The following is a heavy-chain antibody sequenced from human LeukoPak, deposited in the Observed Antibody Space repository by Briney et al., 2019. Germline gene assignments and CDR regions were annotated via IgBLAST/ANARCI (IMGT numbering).Heavy chain of an antibody. V-gene: IGHV3-30-3*01. CDR3: ARVPYGSGTYTYY. D-gene: IGHD3-10*01. J-gene: IGHJ4*02. CDR1: GFTFSTYA. CDR2: ITYDGGDK. Sequence: PGGSLRLSCAASGFTFSTYAMNWVRQAPGKGLEWVAVITYDGGDKYYADSVKGRFTMSRDNSKNTVYLQMNSLRAEDTAGYDGARVPYGSGTYTYYWGRGTLVTVSS.